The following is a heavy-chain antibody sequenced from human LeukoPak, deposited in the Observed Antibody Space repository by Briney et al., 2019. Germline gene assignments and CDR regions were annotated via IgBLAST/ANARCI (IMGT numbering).Heavy chain of an antibody. Sequence: PGGSLRLSCAASGFSFSNYAMSWVRQDPARGPEWVSSIRGGGGTFYADSVKGRLTLSRDDSRNTVYLQLNNLRVEDTAIYYCAKANWVSNADAVWWGQGTQVTVSS. CDR3: AKANWVSNADAVW. V-gene: IGHV3-23*01. J-gene: IGHJ4*02. CDR1: GFSFSNYA. CDR2: IRGGGGT. D-gene: IGHD1-1*01.